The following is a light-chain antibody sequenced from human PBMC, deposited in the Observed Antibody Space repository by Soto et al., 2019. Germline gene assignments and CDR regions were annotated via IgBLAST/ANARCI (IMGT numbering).Light chain of an antibody. CDR1: QTISSS. CDR2: AAS. J-gene: IGKJ2*01. Sequence: DIQMTQSPSSLSASVGDRVTITCRASQTISSSLNWYQQKPGKAPDLLIYAASNLQSEAPSRFSGSGSGSDFTLTISSLQPEDFATYYCQQSYSSPQMYTFGQGTRLEIK. CDR3: QQSYSSPQMYT. V-gene: IGKV1-39*01.